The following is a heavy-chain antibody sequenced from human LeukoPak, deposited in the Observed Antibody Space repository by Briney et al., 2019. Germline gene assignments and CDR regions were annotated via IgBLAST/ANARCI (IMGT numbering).Heavy chain of an antibody. J-gene: IGHJ4*02. Sequence: PGGSLRLSCAASGFTFSDYYMSWIRQAPGKGLEWVSYISSSGSTIYYADSVKGRFTISRDNAKNSLYLQMNSLRAEDTAVYYCARDVRYVRGSYRYTDYFDYWGQGTLVTVSS. V-gene: IGHV3-11*01. D-gene: IGHD3-16*02. CDR1: GFTFSDYY. CDR2: ISSSGSTI. CDR3: ARDVRYVRGSYRYTDYFDY.